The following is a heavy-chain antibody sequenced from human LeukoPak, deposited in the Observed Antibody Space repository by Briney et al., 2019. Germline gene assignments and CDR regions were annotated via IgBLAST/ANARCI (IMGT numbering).Heavy chain of an antibody. CDR3: ARDSCSSTSCRRKFDK. CDR2: IYYSGST. J-gene: IGHJ4*02. CDR1: GGSITSSNYF. Sequence: SETLSLTCTVSGGSITSSNYFWGWIRQSPGKGLEWIGSIYYSGSTYYNPSLKSRVTISVETSKIQFSLKLSSVTAADSAVYYCARDSCSSTSCRRKFDKWGQGTLVTVSS. D-gene: IGHD2-2*01. V-gene: IGHV4-39*07.